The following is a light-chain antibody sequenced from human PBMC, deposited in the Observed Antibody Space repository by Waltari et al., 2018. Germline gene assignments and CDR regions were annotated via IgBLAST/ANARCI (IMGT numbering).Light chain of an antibody. CDR3: SSQTLDGLVL. V-gene: IGLV2-14*03. CDR1: GSAAGAPES. Sequence: QSALTQPASVSGSPGQSITISCRGLGSAAGAPESVSWHQHHPDKAPQVIIYDVTHRPSGVSDRFSASKSANTASLTISRLQPEDEADYYCSSQTLDGLVLFGGGTRLTVL. CDR2: DVT. J-gene: IGLJ2*01.